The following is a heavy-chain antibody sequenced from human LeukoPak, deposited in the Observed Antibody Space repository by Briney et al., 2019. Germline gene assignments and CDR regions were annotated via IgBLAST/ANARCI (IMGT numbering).Heavy chain of an antibody. V-gene: IGHV3-7*05. CDR2: IKQDGSEK. CDR3: AREAGIPPSTQQWPTSVDY. Sequence: PWGSLRLSCVASGFTFSSSWMSWVRQAPGKGLEWVANIKQDGSEKYCVDSVKGRFTISRDNAKNSLYLQMNSLRAEDTAVYYCAREAGIPPSTQQWPTSVDYWGQGTLVTVSS. D-gene: IGHD5-18*01. J-gene: IGHJ4*02. CDR1: GFTFSSSW.